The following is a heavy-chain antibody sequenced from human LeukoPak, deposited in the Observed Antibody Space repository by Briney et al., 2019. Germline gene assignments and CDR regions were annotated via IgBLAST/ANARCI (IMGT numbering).Heavy chain of an antibody. V-gene: IGHV1-46*01. CDR3: ARVPMPDDAFDI. CDR2: INPSGGST. Sequence: ASVNVSCKASGYTFTSYYMHWVRQAPGQGLEWMGIINPSGGSTSYAQKFQGRVTMTRDTSTSTVYMELSSLRSEDTAVYYCARVPMPDDAFDIWGQGTMVTVSS. D-gene: IGHD2-2*01. J-gene: IGHJ3*02. CDR1: GYTFTSYY.